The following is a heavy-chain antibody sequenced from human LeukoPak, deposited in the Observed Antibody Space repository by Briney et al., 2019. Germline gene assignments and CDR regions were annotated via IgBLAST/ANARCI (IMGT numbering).Heavy chain of an antibody. J-gene: IGHJ3*02. D-gene: IGHD3-22*01. CDR2: ISGSANT. CDR1: GFTFSSYA. CDR3: ARSGYYYDSSGYPDAFDI. V-gene: IGHV3-23*01. Sequence: GGSLRLSCAASGFTFSSYAMSWVRQAPGKGLEWVTAISGSANTYYADSVKGRFTISRDNSKNTLYLQMNSLRAEDTAVYYCARSGYYYDSSGYPDAFDIWGQGTMVTVSS.